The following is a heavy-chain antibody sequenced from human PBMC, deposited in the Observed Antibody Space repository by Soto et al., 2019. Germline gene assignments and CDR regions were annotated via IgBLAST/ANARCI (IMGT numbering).Heavy chain of an antibody. CDR2: IIPIFGTA. V-gene: IGHV1-69*12. CDR3: ARSRMYYDSSGYSPFDY. Sequence: QVQLVQSGAEVKKPGSSVKVSCKASGGTFSSYAISWVRQAPGQGLEWMGGIIPIFGTANYAQKFQGRVTIPADESTSTAYMELSSLRSEDTAVYYCARSRMYYDSSGYSPFDYWGQGTLVTVSS. CDR1: GGTFSSYA. J-gene: IGHJ4*02. D-gene: IGHD3-22*01.